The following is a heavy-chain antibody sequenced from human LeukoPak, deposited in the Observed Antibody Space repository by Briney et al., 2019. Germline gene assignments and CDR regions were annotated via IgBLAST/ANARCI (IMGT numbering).Heavy chain of an antibody. CDR2: ISYDGSNK. J-gene: IGHJ4*02. Sequence: GRSLRLSCAASGFTFSSYATHWVRQAPGKGLEWVAVISYDGSNKYYADSVKGRFTISRDNSKNTLYLQMNSLRAEDTAVYYCARAPPSAKGLYDYWGQGTLVTVSS. CDR3: ARAPPSAKGLYDY. D-gene: IGHD2-15*01. V-gene: IGHV3-30-3*01. CDR1: GFTFSSYA.